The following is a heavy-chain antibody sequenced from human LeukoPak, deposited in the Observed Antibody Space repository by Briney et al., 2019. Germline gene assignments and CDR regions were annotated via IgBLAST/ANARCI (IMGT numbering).Heavy chain of an antibody. CDR1: GLIFSKYW. J-gene: IGHJ4*02. V-gene: IGHV3-7*01. D-gene: IGHD6-19*01. CDR2: IKPDGSEK. CDR3: ARDASALY. Sequence: PGGSLRLSCAASGLIFSKYWMTWVRQAPGKGLEWVASIKPDGSEKYYLDSVKGRFTISRDNARDSLYLQMNSLRDDDTSVYFCARDASALYWGRGTLVTVS.